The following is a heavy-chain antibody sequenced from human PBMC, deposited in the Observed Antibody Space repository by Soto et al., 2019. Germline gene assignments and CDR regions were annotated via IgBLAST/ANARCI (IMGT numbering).Heavy chain of an antibody. Sequence: SETLSLTCTVSGGSTSSSSYYWGWIRQPPGKGLEWIGSIYYSGSTYYNPSLKSRVTISVDTSKNQFSLKLSSVTAADTAVYYCASVSAGVLRFLEWLSHFDYWGQGTLVTVSS. CDR3: ASVSAGVLRFLEWLSHFDY. CDR2: IYYSGST. CDR1: GGSTSSSSYY. J-gene: IGHJ4*02. D-gene: IGHD3-3*01. V-gene: IGHV4-39*01.